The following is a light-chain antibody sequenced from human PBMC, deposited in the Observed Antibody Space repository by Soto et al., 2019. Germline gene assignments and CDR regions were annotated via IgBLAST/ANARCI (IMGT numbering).Light chain of an antibody. V-gene: IGKV3-15*01. J-gene: IGKJ5*01. CDR1: QSVSSS. Sequence: EIVMTQSPATLSVSPGERATLSCRASQSVSSSLAWYQQKPGQAPRLLIYGASARATGIPARFSGSGSGTEFTLTINNLQSEDFAVYNCQQYNNWPPKITFGQGTRLEIK. CDR2: GAS. CDR3: QQYNNWPPKIT.